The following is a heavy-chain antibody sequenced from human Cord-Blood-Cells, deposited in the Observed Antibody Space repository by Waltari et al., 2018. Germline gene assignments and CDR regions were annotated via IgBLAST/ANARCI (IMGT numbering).Heavy chain of an antibody. CDR3: ARSASLGSLRYFDY. V-gene: IGHV1-2*04. CDR1: GYTFTGYY. Sequence: QVQLVQSGAEVKKPGASVKVSCKASGYTFTGYYMHWVRQAPGQGLEWMVWINPNSGGTNYAQKFQGWVTMTRDTSISTAYMELSRLRSDDTAVYYCARSASLGSLRYFDYWGQGTLVTVSS. D-gene: IGHD3-16*01. CDR2: INPNSGGT. J-gene: IGHJ4*02.